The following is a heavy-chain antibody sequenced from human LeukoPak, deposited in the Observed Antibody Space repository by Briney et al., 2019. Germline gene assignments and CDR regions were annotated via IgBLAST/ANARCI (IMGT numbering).Heavy chain of an antibody. Sequence: GGSLRLSCTASGFKFSSFSMNWVRQAPGKGLEWLSYISSTSSGIYYADSVKGRFTISRDNAKNSLYLQMDSLRAEDTAIYYCARVIGSYGDSAYWGQGTLVTVSS. J-gene: IGHJ4*02. V-gene: IGHV3-48*04. D-gene: IGHD3-16*01. CDR3: ARVIGSYGDSAY. CDR2: ISSTSSGI. CDR1: GFKFSSFS.